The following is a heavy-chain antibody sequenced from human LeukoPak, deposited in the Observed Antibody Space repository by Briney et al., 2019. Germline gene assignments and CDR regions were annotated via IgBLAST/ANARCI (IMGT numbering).Heavy chain of an antibody. Sequence: PGGSLRLSCAASGFTVSSNYMSWVRQAPGKGLEWVSVIYSGGSTYYADSVKGTFTISRDNSKNTLYLQMNSLRAEDMAVYYCARDRYYDSSGYYYHDYWGQGTLVTVSS. CDR1: GFTVSSNY. J-gene: IGHJ4*02. CDR2: IYSGGST. V-gene: IGHV3-66*01. CDR3: ARDRYYDSSGYYYHDY. D-gene: IGHD3-22*01.